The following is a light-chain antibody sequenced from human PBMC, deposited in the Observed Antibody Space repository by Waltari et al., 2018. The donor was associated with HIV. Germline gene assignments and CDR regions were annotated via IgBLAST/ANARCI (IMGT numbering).Light chain of an antibody. CDR1: SGHSRYA. V-gene: IGLV4-69*01. Sequence: QLVLTQSPSASASLGASVKLTCTLSSGHSRYAIAWHQQQPEKGPRFLMRLNGDCRNITGDGIPDRFSGSSSGTERYLTISSLQSDDEADYYCQTWGTGFLVFGGGTKLTVL. CDR2: LNGDCRN. J-gene: IGLJ2*01. CDR3: QTWGTGFLV.